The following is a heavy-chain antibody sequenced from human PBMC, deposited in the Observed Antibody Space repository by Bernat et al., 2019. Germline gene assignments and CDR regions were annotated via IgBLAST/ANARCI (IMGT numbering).Heavy chain of an antibody. CDR1: GFTFSNAW. Sequence: EVQLVESGGDLVKPGGSLRLSCAASGFTFSNAWMTWVRQAPGKGLEWVSYISRTSNYIYYADSVKGRFTISRDNAKNLLYLKMNSLRAEDTAVYYCARRQKEGAARLLGAYVDYWGQGTLVTVSS. CDR2: ISRTSNYI. V-gene: IGHV3-21*01. J-gene: IGHJ4*02. CDR3: ARRQKEGAARLLGAYVDY. D-gene: IGHD6-6*01.